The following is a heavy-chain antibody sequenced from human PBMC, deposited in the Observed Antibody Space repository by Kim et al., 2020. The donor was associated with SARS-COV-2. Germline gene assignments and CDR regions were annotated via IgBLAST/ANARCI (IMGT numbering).Heavy chain of an antibody. CDR3: TSADGSDSSAYYY. V-gene: IGHV3-73*01. CDR1: FFPFLFSS. Sequence: SLLLSFSSSFFPFLFSSLPFFRQASGKGLEWVGRIRSKAKNYATAYAASVKGRFTISRDDSENTAYLQMNSLKTEYTAVYFCTSADGSDSSAYYY. J-gene: IGHJ6*01. CDR2: IRSKAKNYAT. D-gene: IGHD3-22*01.